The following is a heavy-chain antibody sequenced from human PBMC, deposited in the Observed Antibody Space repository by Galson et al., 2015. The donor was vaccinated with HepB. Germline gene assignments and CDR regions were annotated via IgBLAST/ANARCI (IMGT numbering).Heavy chain of an antibody. Sequence: ETLSLTCTVSGGSISRSGYYWSWIRQPPGKGLEWIGEINHSGSTNYKPSLKSRVTISVDTSKNQFSLKLSSVTAADTAVYYCARGTNDYYDSSGYSAFVDYWGQGTLVTVSS. CDR1: GGSISRSGYY. J-gene: IGHJ4*02. CDR2: INHSGST. CDR3: ARGTNDYYDSSGYSAFVDY. V-gene: IGHV4-39*07. D-gene: IGHD3-22*01.